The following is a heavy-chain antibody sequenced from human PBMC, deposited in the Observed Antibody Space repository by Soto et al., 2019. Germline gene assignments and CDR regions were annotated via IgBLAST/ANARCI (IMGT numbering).Heavy chain of an antibody. V-gene: IGHV6-1*01. CDR1: WDSVASNSAA. CDR3: PRAGGYTTSWYFDN. Sequence: SQTLSLTCAISWDSVASNSAAWNWVGQSPSRGVEWLGRTYYRSKWNNDYAVSVKRRITINPDTSKNQFSLQLNSVTPEDTAVHSCPRAGGYTTSWYFDNWGQEKLVHVS. J-gene: IGHJ4*02. CDR2: TYYRSKWNN. D-gene: IGHD6-13*01.